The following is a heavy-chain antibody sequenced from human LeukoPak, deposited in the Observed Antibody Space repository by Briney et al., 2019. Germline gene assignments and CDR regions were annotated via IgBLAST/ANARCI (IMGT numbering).Heavy chain of an antibody. CDR3: ARVRRGYSYDFDY. D-gene: IGHD5-18*01. CDR2: ISYDGSNK. CDR1: GFTFSSYG. J-gene: IGHJ4*02. V-gene: IGHV3-30*03. Sequence: PGRSLRLSCAASGFTFSSYGMHWVRQAPGKGLEWVAVISYDGSNKYYADSVKGRFTISRDNSKNTLYLQMNSLRAEDTAVYYCARVRRGYSYDFDYWGQGTLVTVSS.